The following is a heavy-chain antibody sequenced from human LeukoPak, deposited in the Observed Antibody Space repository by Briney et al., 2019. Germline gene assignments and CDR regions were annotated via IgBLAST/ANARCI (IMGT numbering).Heavy chain of an antibody. D-gene: IGHD3-10*01. Sequence: GSSVKVSCKASGGTFSSYAISWVRQAPGQGLEWMGRIIPILGIANYAQKFLGRVTITADKSTSTAYMELSSLRSEDTAVYYCARGSVDIYYFDYWGQGTLVTVSS. CDR2: IIPILGIA. V-gene: IGHV1-69*04. CDR1: GGTFSSYA. J-gene: IGHJ4*02. CDR3: ARGSVDIYYFDY.